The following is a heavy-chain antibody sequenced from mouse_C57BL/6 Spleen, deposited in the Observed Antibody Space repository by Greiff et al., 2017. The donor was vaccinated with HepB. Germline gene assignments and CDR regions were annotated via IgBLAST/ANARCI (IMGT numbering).Heavy chain of an antibody. CDR3: ARDAGFLYAMDY. Sequence: EVKLVESGGGLVKPGGSLKLSCAASGFTFSSYAMSWVRQTPEKRLEWVATISDGGSYTYYPDNVKGRFTISRDNAKNNLYLQMSHLKSEDTAMYYCARDAGFLYAMDYWGQGTSVTVSS. V-gene: IGHV5-4*01. CDR2: ISDGGSYT. CDR1: GFTFSSYA. J-gene: IGHJ4*01.